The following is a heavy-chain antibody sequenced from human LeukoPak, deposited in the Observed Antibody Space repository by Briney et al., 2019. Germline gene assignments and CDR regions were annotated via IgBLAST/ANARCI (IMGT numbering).Heavy chain of an antibody. CDR1: GFTFSNAW. D-gene: IGHD3-9*01. J-gene: IGHJ4*02. Sequence: GGSLRLSCAASGFTFSNAWMSWVRQAPGKGLEWVGRIKSKTDGGTTDYAAPVKGRFTISRDDSKNTLYLQMNSLKTEDTAVYYCTTDSLMYYDTLDYWGQGTLVTVSS. V-gene: IGHV3-15*01. CDR2: IKSKTDGGTT. CDR3: TTDSLMYYDTLDY.